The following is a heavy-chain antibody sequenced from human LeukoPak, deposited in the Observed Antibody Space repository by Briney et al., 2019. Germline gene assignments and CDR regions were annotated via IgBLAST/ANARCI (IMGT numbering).Heavy chain of an antibody. CDR2: ISSSSSYI. Sequence: GGSLRLSCAASGFTFSTYNMDWVRQAPGKGLEWVSSISSSSSYIYYADSVKGRFTISRDNAKNSLYLQMNSLRAEDTAVYYCAREVAVAGYFDYWGQGTLVTVSS. CDR1: GFTFSTYN. D-gene: IGHD6-19*01. CDR3: AREVAVAGYFDY. V-gene: IGHV3-21*01. J-gene: IGHJ4*02.